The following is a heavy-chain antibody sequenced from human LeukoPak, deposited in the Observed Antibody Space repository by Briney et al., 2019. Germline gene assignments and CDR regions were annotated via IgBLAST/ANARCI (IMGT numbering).Heavy chain of an antibody. CDR1: GFTFSKYG. CDR3: AREWGLIAVAGGPGY. CDR2: IWYDGHNN. V-gene: IGHV3-33*01. D-gene: IGHD2-21*01. J-gene: IGHJ4*02. Sequence: GGSLRLSCVASGFTFSKYGMHWVRQAPAKGLQWLAIIWYDGHNNYYTDSVKGPFTISRDNSKNTLFLEMNDLKAEDTAVYYCAREWGLIAVAGGPGYWGQGTLVTVSS.